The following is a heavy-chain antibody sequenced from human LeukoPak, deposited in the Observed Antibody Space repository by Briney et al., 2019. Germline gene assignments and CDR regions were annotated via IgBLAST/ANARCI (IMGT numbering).Heavy chain of an antibody. J-gene: IGHJ6*03. CDR2: IYYSGST. Sequence: PSETLSLTCTVSGGSISSSSYYWGWIRQPPGKGLEWIGSIYYSGSTYYNPSLKSRVTISVDTSKNQFSLKLSSVTAADTAVYYCARRFYRPSGVNYYYYYYMDVWGKGTTVTISS. V-gene: IGHV4-39*07. CDR1: GGSISSSSYY. CDR3: ARRFYRPSGVNYYYYYYMDV. D-gene: IGHD3-10*01.